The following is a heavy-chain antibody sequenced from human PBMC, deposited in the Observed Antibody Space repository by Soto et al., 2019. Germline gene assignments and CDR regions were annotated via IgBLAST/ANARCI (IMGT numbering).Heavy chain of an antibody. D-gene: IGHD3-22*01. CDR2: ISYDGSNK. CDR3: ARDNIYYDSSGLFDY. CDR1: GFTFSSYA. V-gene: IGHV3-30-3*01. J-gene: IGHJ4*02. Sequence: PGGSLRLSCAASGFTFSSYAMHWVRQAPGKGLEWVAVISYDGSNKYYADSVKGRFTISRDNSKNTLYLQMNSLRAEDTAVYYCARDNIYYDSSGLFDYWGQGTLVTAPQ.